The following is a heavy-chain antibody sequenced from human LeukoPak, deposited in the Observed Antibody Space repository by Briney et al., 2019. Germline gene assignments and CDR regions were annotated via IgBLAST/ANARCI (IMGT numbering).Heavy chain of an antibody. V-gene: IGHV3-53*01. CDR1: GFTVSNNF. CDR2: IYSGYST. CDR3: ARYFGQPYSNSSWFGY. Sequence: GGSLRLSCAASGFTVSNNFMSWVRHAPGRGLEWVSVIYSGYSTYYADSVKGRFTISRDNSKNTLYLQMNSLRAEDTAVYYCARYFGQPYSNSSWFGYWGQGTLVTVSS. D-gene: IGHD6-6*01. J-gene: IGHJ4*02.